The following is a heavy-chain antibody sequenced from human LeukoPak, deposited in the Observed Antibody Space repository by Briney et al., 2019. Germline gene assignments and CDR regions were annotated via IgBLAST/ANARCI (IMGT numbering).Heavy chain of an antibody. V-gene: IGHV4-39*07. CDR2: IFYSGST. D-gene: IGHD1-26*01. J-gene: IGHJ4*02. Sequence: PSETLSLTCTVSGXSISSSSYYWGWIRQPPGKGLEWIGSIFYSGSTFYNPSLNGRVTMSLDKSSDQLSLNLTSVTAADTATYYCSRESGAFCPFGYWGQGTLVIVSS. CDR1: GXSISSSSYY. CDR3: SRESGAFCPFGY.